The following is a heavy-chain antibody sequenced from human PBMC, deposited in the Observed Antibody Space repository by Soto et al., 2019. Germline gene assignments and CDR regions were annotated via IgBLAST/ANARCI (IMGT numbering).Heavy chain of an antibody. CDR3: AKDLLSLDPLGNHMANDAFDI. D-gene: IGHD3-16*01. CDR2: ISGSGGST. J-gene: IGHJ3*02. CDR1: GFTFSSYA. Sequence: GGSLRLSCAASGFTFSSYAMSWVRQAPGKGLEWVSAISGSGGSTYYADSVKGRFTISRDNSKNTLYLQMNSLRAEDTAVYYCAKDLLSLDPLGNHMANDAFDIWGQGTMVTVSS. V-gene: IGHV3-23*01.